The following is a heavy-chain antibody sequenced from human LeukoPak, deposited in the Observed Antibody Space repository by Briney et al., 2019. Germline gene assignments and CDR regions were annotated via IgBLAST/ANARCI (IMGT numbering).Heavy chain of an antibody. CDR2: ISSSSSYI. Sequence: GGSLRLSCAASGFTFSSYSMNWVRQAPGKGLEWVSSISSSSSYIYYADSVKGRFTISRDNAKNSLYLQMNSLRAEDTAVYYCARATGWLLGSTDYYYYYMDVWGKGTTVTVSS. J-gene: IGHJ6*03. V-gene: IGHV3-21*01. CDR3: ARATGWLLGSTDYYYYYMDV. CDR1: GFTFSSYS. D-gene: IGHD2-15*01.